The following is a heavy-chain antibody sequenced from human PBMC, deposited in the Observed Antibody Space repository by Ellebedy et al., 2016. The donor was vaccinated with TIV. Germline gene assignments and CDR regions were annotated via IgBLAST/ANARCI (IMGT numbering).Heavy chain of an antibody. D-gene: IGHD3-22*01. CDR3: AKDEDTHSRYSRFHH. CDR1: GFTFRRHG. Sequence: GESLKISCVASGFTFRRHGMHWVRQAPGKGLEWVAVVWHDGSKEYYADSVKGRFTISRDDSKHTVYLQMNSLRAEDTGVYFCAKDEDTHSRYSRFHHWGQGTLVSVTS. J-gene: IGHJ4*02. CDR2: VWHDGSKE. V-gene: IGHV3-33*06.